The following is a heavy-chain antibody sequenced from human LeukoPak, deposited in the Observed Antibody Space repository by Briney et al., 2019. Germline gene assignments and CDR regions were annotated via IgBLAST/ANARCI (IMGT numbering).Heavy chain of an antibody. CDR2: IYYSGST. Sequence: SETLSLTCTVSDGSISSYYWGWIRQPPGKGLEWIGSIYYSGSTYYNPSLKSRVTISVDTSKNQFSLKLSSVTAADTAVYYCARDRPADYWGQGTLVTVSS. CDR3: ARDRPADY. J-gene: IGHJ4*02. V-gene: IGHV4-39*07. D-gene: IGHD6-6*01. CDR1: DGSISSYY.